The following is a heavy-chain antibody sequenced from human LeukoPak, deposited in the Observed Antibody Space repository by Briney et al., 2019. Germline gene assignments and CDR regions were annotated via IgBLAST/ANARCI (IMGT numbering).Heavy chain of an antibody. D-gene: IGHD3-10*02. CDR1: GFTFDDYA. J-gene: IGHJ3*02. CDR3: AKDSVMFGELWDAFDI. CDR2: ISWNSGSI. V-gene: IGHV3-9*01. Sequence: PGRSLRLSCAASGFTFDDYAMHWVRQAPGKGLGWVSGISWNSGSIAYADSVKGRFTISRDNAKNSLYLQMNSLRAEDTALYYCAKDSVMFGELWDAFDIWGQGTMVTVSS.